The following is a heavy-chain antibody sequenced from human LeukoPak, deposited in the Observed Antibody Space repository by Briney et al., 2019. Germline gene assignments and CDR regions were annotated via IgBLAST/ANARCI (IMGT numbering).Heavy chain of an antibody. D-gene: IGHD6-19*01. Sequence: SETLSLTCTVSGGSISSYYWSWIRQPAGKGLEWIGRMYSSGNTNYNPSLKSRVTMSVDTSKNQFSLKLTSVTAADTAVYYCARERGSGWYDMAFDYWGQGSLVTVSS. CDR2: MYSSGNT. V-gene: IGHV4-4*07. CDR1: GGSISSYY. CDR3: ARERGSGWYDMAFDY. J-gene: IGHJ4*02.